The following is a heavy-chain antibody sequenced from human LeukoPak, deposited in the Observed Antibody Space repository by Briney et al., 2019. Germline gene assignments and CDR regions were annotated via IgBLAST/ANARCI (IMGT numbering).Heavy chain of an antibody. CDR3: ARHYLYGDPPAFDI. J-gene: IGHJ3*02. D-gene: IGHD4-17*01. CDR2: IYYSGST. V-gene: IGHV4-30-4*01. CDR1: GGSISSGDYY. Sequence: SETLSLTCTVSGGSISSGDYYWSWIRQPPGKGLEWIGYIYYSGSTYYNPSLKSRVTISVDTSKNQFSLKLSSVTAADTAVYYCARHYLYGDPPAFDIWGQGTMVTVSS.